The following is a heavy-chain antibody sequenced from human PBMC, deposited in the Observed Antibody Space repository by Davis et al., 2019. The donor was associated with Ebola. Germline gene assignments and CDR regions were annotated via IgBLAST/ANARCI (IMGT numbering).Heavy chain of an antibody. CDR2: VHGGNGNT. CDR1: GGPFSSNT. Sequence: ASVKVSCKASGGPFSSNTINWVRQAPGRGLEWMGWVHGGNGNTKYSQKFQGRVTITTDTSASTAYLDLSSLRSDDTAVFYCARATFGYNSGWYADYWGQGTLVTVSS. D-gene: IGHD6-19*01. J-gene: IGHJ4*02. CDR3: ARATFGYNSGWYADY. V-gene: IGHV1-3*01.